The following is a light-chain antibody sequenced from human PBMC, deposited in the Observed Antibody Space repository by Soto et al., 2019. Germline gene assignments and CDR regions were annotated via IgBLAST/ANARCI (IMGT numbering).Light chain of an antibody. CDR3: QQYDSLPIT. CDR2: DAS. CDR1: QDINIY. Sequence: DIQMTQSPSSLFASVGDRVAITCQATQDINIYLNWYQQKPGKAPNLLIYDASNLEIGVPSRFSGSGSGTHFTFTISSLQTEDIGTYYCQQYDSLPITFGRGTRLEN. V-gene: IGKV1-33*01. J-gene: IGKJ5*01.